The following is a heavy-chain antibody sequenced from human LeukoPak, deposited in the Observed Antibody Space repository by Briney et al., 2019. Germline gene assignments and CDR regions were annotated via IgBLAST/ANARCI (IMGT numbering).Heavy chain of an antibody. J-gene: IGHJ3*02. V-gene: IGHV3-23*01. Sequence: GGSLRLSCAASGSTFNIYAMSWVRQPPGKGLEWVSGISGSGDSTYYADSVKGRFTISRDNSKNTVFLQMNSLRAEDTAVYYCAKDLKTLDAFDIWGQGTMVTVSS. CDR2: ISGSGDST. CDR1: GSTFNIYA. CDR3: AKDLKTLDAFDI.